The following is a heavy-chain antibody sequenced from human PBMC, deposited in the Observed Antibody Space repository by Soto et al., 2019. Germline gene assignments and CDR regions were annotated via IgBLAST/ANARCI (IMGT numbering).Heavy chain of an antibody. V-gene: IGHV3-21*06. CDR2: ISGNSNYK. J-gene: IGHJ5*02. Sequence: DVQLVESGGGLVKPGGSLRLSCAASGFTLKNYSMTWVRQAPGKGLEWVSSISGNSNYKYYADSLKVRFTISRDNAKNALYLQMSSLRAEDTAVYYCARARSTTWSGTTRGWFDPWGRGTLVTVAS. CDR1: GFTLKNYS. D-gene: IGHD2-2*01. CDR3: ARARSTTWSGTTRGWFDP.